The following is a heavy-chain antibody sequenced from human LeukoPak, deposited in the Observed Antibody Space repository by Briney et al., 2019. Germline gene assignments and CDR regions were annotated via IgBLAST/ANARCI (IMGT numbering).Heavy chain of an antibody. CDR3: ARVRDVMCSSTSCYRFNWFDP. V-gene: IGHV4-38-2*01. Sequence: PSETLSLTCAVSGYSISSGYYWGRIRQPPGKGLEWIGSIYHSGSTYYNPSLKSRVTISVDTSKNQFSLKLSSVTAADTAVYYCARVRDVMCSSTSCYRFNWFDPWGQGTLVTVSS. J-gene: IGHJ5*02. CDR1: GYSISSGYY. D-gene: IGHD2-2*01. CDR2: IYHSGST.